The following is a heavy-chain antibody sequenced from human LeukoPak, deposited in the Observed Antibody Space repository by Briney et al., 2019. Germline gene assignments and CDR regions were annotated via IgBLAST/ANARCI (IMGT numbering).Heavy chain of an antibody. D-gene: IGHD4-17*01. J-gene: IGHJ3*02. Sequence: ASVTVSCKVSGYTLTELSMHWVRHGPGKGIEWMGSFDPEDGETIYAQKFQGRVTMTEDTSTDTAYMELSSLRSEDTAVYYCATDRNGDYVSAFDIWGQGTMVTVSS. CDR1: GYTLTELS. CDR3: ATDRNGDYVSAFDI. V-gene: IGHV1-24*01. CDR2: FDPEDGET.